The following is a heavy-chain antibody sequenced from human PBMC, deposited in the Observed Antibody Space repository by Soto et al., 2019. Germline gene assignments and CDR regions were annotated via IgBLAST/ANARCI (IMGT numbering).Heavy chain of an antibody. CDR2: IYYSGST. J-gene: IGHJ6*03. Sequence: QLQLQESGPGLVKPSETLSLTCTVSGGSISSSSYYWGWIRQPPGKGLEWIGSIYYSGSTYYNPSLQSRLTISVETSKNKFSLLQSSCAAADEAVDYCATGSEGAAAATGDYYYYMDVWGKGTTVTVSS. V-gene: IGHV4-39*01. CDR1: GGSISSSSYY. CDR3: ATGSEGAAAATGDYYYYMDV. D-gene: IGHD6-25*01.